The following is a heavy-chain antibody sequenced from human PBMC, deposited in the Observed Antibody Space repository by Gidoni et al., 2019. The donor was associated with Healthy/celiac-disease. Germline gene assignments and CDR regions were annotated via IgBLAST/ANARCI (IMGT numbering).Heavy chain of an antibody. CDR1: GGSISSYY. Sequence: QVQLQESGPGLVKPSETLSLTCTVSGGSISSYYWSWIRQPPGKGLEWIGYIYYSGSTNYNPSLKSLVTISVDTSKNQFSLKLSSVTAADTAVYYCASHRASTSLTPWYFDLWGRGTLVTVSS. J-gene: IGHJ2*01. CDR3: ASHRASTSLTPWYFDL. D-gene: IGHD2-2*01. CDR2: IYYSGST. V-gene: IGHV4-59*08.